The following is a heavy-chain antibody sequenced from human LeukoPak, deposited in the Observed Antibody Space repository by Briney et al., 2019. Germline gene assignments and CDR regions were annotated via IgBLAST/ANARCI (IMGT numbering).Heavy chain of an antibody. CDR3: ATSSYSSGWDYWYFDL. J-gene: IGHJ2*01. D-gene: IGHD6-19*01. CDR2: INHSGST. Sequence: PSETLSLTCAVYGGSFSGYYWSWIRQPPGKGLEWIGEINHSGSTNYNPSLKSRVTISVDTSKNQFSLKLSSVTAADTAVYYCATSSYSSGWDYWYFDLWGRGTLVTVSS. CDR1: GGSFSGYY. V-gene: IGHV4-34*01.